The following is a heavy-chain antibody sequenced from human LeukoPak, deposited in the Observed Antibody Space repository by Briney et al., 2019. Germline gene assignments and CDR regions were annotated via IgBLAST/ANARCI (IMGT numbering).Heavy chain of an antibody. CDR2: ISYDGSNK. D-gene: IGHD4-17*01. CDR3: ARETGSAVGSTDFDY. V-gene: IGHV3-30-3*01. Sequence: GRSLSLSCAASGFTFSSYAMHWVRQAPGKGLEWVAVISYDGSNKYHADSVKGRFTVSRDNSKNTLYLQMNSLRAEDTAVYYCARETGSAVGSTDFDYWGQGTLVTVSS. J-gene: IGHJ4*02. CDR1: GFTFSSYA.